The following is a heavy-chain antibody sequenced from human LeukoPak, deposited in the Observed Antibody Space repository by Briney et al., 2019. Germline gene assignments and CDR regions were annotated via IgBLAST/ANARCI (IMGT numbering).Heavy chain of an antibody. CDR3: ARDRGGSSWYYFDN. J-gene: IGHJ4*02. CDR2: TYYRSKWYN. Sequence: SQTLSLTFAISGDSVSRDTAAWNWVRQSPSRGLEWLGSTYYRSKWYNDYAVSVKSLITINPDTSKNQFSLQLNSVTPEDTAVYYCARDRGGSSWYYFDNWGQGSLVTVSS. D-gene: IGHD6-13*01. CDR1: GDSVSRDTAA. V-gene: IGHV6-1*01.